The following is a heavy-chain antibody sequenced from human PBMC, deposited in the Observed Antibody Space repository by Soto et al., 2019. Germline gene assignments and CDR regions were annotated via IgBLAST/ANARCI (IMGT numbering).Heavy chain of an antibody. CDR1: GYTFDNFG. CDR2: TNTYTTKS. D-gene: IGHD2-2*01. J-gene: IGHJ4*02. V-gene: IGHV1-18*01. Sequence: QVQLVQSDNEVKTSGASVQVACKSSGYTFDNFGITWLRQAPGQGLEWMGWTNTYTTKSESAKKFHARLSMTADTSSTTVFMELSKLSAPVTAVYYCVRDLIIVVTIPRFWRLGTLVIVSA. CDR3: VRDLIIVVTIPRF.